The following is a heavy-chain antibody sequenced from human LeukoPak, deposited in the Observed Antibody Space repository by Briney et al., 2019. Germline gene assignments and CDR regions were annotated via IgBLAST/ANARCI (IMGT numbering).Heavy chain of an antibody. V-gene: IGHV4-61*02. D-gene: IGHD3-16*01. CDR3: ARVKDPGGYYYYYYMDV. J-gene: IGHJ6*03. CDR2: IFASGST. Sequence: KSSETLSLTCTVSGDSITISSGGQYWSWIRQPAGKGLEWIGRIFASGSTNYNPSLKSRVTISVDTSKNQFSLKLSSVTAADTAMYYCARVKDPGGYYYYYYMDVWGKGTTVTVSS. CDR1: GDSITISSGGQY.